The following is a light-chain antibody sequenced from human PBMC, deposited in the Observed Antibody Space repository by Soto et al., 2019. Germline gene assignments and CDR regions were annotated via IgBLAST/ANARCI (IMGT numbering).Light chain of an antibody. Sequence: DIQMIQSPPSLSASVGDRVTITCQASQEISNYLNWYQQKPGKAPKLLVYDASNLERGVPSRFSGRRSATDYTFTISSLQPADFATYDGQQYYHLPQTFGRGTKVESK. J-gene: IGKJ1*01. CDR1: QEISNY. CDR2: DAS. CDR3: QQYYHLPQT. V-gene: IGKV1-33*01.